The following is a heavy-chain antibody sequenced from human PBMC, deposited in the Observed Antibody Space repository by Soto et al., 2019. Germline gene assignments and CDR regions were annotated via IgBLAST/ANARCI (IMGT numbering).Heavy chain of an antibody. J-gene: IGHJ4*02. Sequence: GGSLRLSCAASGFTFSSYSMNWVRQAPGMGLEWVASIWSSGDYKYYVDSVRGRFTISRDNAKNSLYLQMNSLRAEDTAVYYCARGTGATRYWGPGTLVTVSS. CDR3: ARGTGATRY. D-gene: IGHD1-26*01. V-gene: IGHV3-21*01. CDR1: GFTFSSYS. CDR2: IWSSGDYK.